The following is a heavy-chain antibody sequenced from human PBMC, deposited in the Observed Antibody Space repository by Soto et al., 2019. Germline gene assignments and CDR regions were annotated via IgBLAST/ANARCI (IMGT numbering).Heavy chain of an antibody. Sequence: GGSLRLSCAASGFTFSSYAMSWVRQAPGKGLEWVSAISGSGGSTYYADSVKGRFTISRDNSKNTLYLQMNSLRAEDMAVYYCAKEPLLRYCSGGSCYTYDYWGQGTLVTVSS. J-gene: IGHJ4*02. CDR3: AKEPLLRYCSGGSCYTYDY. D-gene: IGHD2-15*01. CDR1: GFTFSSYA. V-gene: IGHV3-23*01. CDR2: ISGSGGST.